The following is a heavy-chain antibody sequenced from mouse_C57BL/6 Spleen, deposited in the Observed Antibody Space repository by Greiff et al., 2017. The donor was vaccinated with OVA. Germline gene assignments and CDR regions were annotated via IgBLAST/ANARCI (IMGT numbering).Heavy chain of an antibody. CDR3: TRSYGNSPYYFDY. V-gene: IGHV1-15*01. D-gene: IGHD2-10*02. J-gene: IGHJ2*01. CDR1: GYTFTDYE. Sequence: QVQLQQSGAELVRPGASVTLSCKASGYTFTDYEMHWVKQTPVHGLEWIGAIDPGTGGTAYNQKFKGKAILTADKSSSTAYMELRSLTSEDSAVYYCTRSYGNSPYYFDYWGQGTTLTVSS. CDR2: IDPGTGGT.